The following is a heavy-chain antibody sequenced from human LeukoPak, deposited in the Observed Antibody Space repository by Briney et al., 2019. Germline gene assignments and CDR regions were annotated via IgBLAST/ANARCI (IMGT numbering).Heavy chain of an antibody. CDR3: ARHIAVAGMWAYDY. J-gene: IGHJ4*02. Sequence: PGGSLRLSCAASGFTFNDFEMNWVRQAPGKGLEWISYVSGSGSEIHYGDSVKGRFIISRDNAQSSLYLQMNSLRAEDTAVYYCARHIAVAGMWAYDYWGQGTLVTVSS. CDR1: GFTFNDFE. V-gene: IGHV3-48*03. CDR2: VSGSGSEI. D-gene: IGHD6-19*01.